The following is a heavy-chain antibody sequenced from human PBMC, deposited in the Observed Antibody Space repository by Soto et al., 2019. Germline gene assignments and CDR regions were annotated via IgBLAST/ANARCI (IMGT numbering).Heavy chain of an antibody. CDR2: IGTAGDT. CDR1: GFTFSSYD. J-gene: IGHJ3*02. D-gene: IGHD6-19*01. Sequence: EVQLVESGGGLVQPGGSLRLSCAASGFTFSSYDMHWVRQATGKGLEWVSAIGTAGDTYYPGSVKGRFTISRENAKNSLYLQMNSLRAGDTAVYYCARDGGGAVAGKGHAFDIRGQGTMVTVSS. V-gene: IGHV3-13*01. CDR3: ARDGGGAVAGKGHAFDI.